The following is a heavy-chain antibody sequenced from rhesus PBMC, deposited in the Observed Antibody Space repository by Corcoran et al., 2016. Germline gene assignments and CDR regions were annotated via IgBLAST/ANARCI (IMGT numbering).Heavy chain of an antibody. CDR3: ARVGGDIGDWYHFDY. D-gene: IGHD6-31*01. Sequence: QVQLQESGPGLVKPSETRSLTCAVSGGSINSGDNYWTWIRQPPGKGLEWIGYITYPGSPPYGPYLNSRVSISRGPSQTHFYLKLSSVAAADTAGYFCARVGGDIGDWYHFDYWGQGVLVTVSS. V-gene: IGHV4-122*02. CDR1: GGSINSGDNY. J-gene: IGHJ4*01. CDR2: ITYPGSP.